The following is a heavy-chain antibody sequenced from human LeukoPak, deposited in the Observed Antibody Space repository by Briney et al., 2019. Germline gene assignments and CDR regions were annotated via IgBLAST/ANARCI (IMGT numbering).Heavy chain of an antibody. V-gene: IGHV3-15*01. CDR3: TQGGTKAYS. D-gene: IGHD3-16*01. CDR1: GFTFSNVG. CDR2: IKSKTDGGTT. Sequence: PGGSLRLSCAASGFTFSNVGMSWVRQAPGTGLEWVGRIKSKTDGGTTEYAAPVKGRFTISRDDSENTLSLQMNSLKTGDTVVYYCTQGGTKAYSWGQGTLVTVSS. J-gene: IGHJ5*02.